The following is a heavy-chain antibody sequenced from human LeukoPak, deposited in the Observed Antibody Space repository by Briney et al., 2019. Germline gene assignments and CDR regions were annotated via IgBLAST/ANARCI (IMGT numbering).Heavy chain of an antibody. CDR3: ARKTVDYDILTGYYYRGYFDY. CDR2: IYYSGST. J-gene: IGHJ4*02. CDR1: GGSISSYY. V-gene: IGHV4-59*01. D-gene: IGHD3-9*01. Sequence: SETLSLTCTVSGGSISSYYWSWIRQPPGKGLEWIGYIYYSGSTNYNPSLKSRVTISVDTSKNQFSLKLSSVTAADTAVYYCARKTVDYDILTGYYYRGYFDYWGQGTLVIVSS.